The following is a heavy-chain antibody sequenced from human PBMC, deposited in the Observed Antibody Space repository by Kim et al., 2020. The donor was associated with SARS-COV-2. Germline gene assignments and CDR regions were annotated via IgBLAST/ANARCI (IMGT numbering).Heavy chain of an antibody. V-gene: IGHV3-48*03. CDR3: ARRYCSSTSCLLDY. J-gene: IGHJ4*02. Sequence: GGSLRLSCAASGFTFSSYEMNWVRQAPGKGLEWVSYISSSGSTIYYADSVKGRFTISRDNAKNSLYLQMNSLRAEDTAVYYCARRYCSSTSCLLDYWGQGNLVTVSS. CDR1: GFTFSSYE. CDR2: ISSSGSTI. D-gene: IGHD2-2*01.